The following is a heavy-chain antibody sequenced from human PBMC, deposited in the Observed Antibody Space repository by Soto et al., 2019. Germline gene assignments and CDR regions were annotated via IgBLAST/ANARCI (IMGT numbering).Heavy chain of an antibody. V-gene: IGHV3-23*01. Sequence: PGGSLRLSCAASGFTFTNYALHWVRQAPGKGLEWVSSISGGGTGTYSADAVKGRFTISSDKSRNTVYLQMSSLRAEDTAVYYCAKEHYYDNFGNWVANQAFDYWGQGNLVTVSS. CDR2: ISGGGTGT. CDR1: GFTFTNYA. CDR3: AKEHYYDNFGNWVANQAFDY. J-gene: IGHJ4*02. D-gene: IGHD3-22*01.